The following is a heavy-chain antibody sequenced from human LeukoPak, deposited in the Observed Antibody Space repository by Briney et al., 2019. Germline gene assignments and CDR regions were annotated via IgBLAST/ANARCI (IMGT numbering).Heavy chain of an antibody. D-gene: IGHD3-10*01. V-gene: IGHV3-23*01. CDR3: AKAYNYGSGSYYSFFDN. CDR2: INPSGGDT. CDR1: PSTFSSYA. J-gene: IGHJ4*02. Sequence: GGSLRLSCAASPSTFSSYAMTWVRQAPGKGLEWVSTINPSGGDTYYADSVRGRFTISRDNSKKTLYLQMDSLRAEDTAVYYCAKAYNYGSGSYYSFFDNWGQGTLVTVSS.